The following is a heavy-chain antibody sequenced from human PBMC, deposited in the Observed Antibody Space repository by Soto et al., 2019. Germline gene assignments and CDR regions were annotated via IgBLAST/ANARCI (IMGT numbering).Heavy chain of an antibody. CDR3: ARDLGIAAAGTWFDP. J-gene: IGHJ5*02. D-gene: IGHD6-13*01. V-gene: IGHV3-7*01. CDR1: GFTFSSYW. CDR2: IKQDGSEK. Sequence: EVQLVESGGGLVQPGGSLRLSCAASGFTFSSYWMSWVRQAPGKGLEWVANIKQDGSEKYYVDSVKGRFTISRDNAKKSLYLQMNSLRAEDTAVYYCARDLGIAAAGTWFDPWGQGTLVTVSS.